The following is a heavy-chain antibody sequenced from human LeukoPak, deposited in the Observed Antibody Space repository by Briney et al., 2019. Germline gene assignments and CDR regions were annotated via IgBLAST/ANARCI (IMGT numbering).Heavy chain of an antibody. V-gene: IGHV3-23*01. CDR2: ISGSGGST. J-gene: IGHJ4*02. CDR1: EFTFSIYA. D-gene: IGHD1-26*01. CDR3: ASFGSGSYGYYFDY. Sequence: GGSLRLSCAVSEFTFSIYAMNWVRQAPGKGLGWVSAISGSGGSTHYADSVKGRFTISRDNSKNTLYLQMNSLRADDTAVYYCASFGSGSYGYYFDYWGQGTLVTVSS.